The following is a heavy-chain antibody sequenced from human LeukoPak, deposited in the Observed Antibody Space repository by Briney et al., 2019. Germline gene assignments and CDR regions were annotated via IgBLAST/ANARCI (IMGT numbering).Heavy chain of an antibody. Sequence: ASVKVSCKASGGTFSSYAISWVRQAPGQGLEWMGRITPIFGTANYAQKFQGRVTITTDESTSTAYMELSSLRSEDTAVYYCARDKFGGYGDNWFDPWGQGTLVTVSS. CDR2: ITPIFGTA. D-gene: IGHD5-12*01. V-gene: IGHV1-69*05. CDR1: GGTFSSYA. J-gene: IGHJ5*02. CDR3: ARDKFGGYGDNWFDP.